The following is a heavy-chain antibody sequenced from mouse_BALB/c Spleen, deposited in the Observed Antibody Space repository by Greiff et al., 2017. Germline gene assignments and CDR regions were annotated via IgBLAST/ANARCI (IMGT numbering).Heavy chain of an antibody. J-gene: IGHJ2*01. CDR2: IWTGGGT. CDR1: GFSLTSYD. V-gene: IGHV2-9-2*01. Sequence: VKLMESGPGLVAPSQSLSITCTVSGFSLTSYDISWIRQPPGKGLEWLGVIWTGGGTNYNSAFMSRLSISKDNSKSQVFLKMNSLQTDDTAIYYCVRDGGGNYFDYWGQGTTLTVSS. CDR3: VRDGGGNYFDY.